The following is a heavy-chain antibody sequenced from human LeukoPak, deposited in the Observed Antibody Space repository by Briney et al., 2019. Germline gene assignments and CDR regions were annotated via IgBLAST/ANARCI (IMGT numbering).Heavy chain of an antibody. CDR2: ISGSSRHK. J-gene: IGHJ4*02. CDR1: GFTFSSYT. CDR3: ARTANFAAGYYIDY. Sequence: PGGFLRLSCAASGFTFSSYTMNWVRQAPGKGLEWVSSISGSSRHKYYADSVKGRFTISRDNAKNSLYLQMNSLRAEDTAVYYCARTANFAAGYYIDYWGQGTLVTVSS. D-gene: IGHD6-13*01. V-gene: IGHV3-21*01.